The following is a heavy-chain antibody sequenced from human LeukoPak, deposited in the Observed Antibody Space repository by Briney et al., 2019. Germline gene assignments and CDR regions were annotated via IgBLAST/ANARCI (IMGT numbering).Heavy chain of an antibody. V-gene: IGHV3-48*03. CDR1: GFTFSSYE. CDR2: ISSSGSTI. Sequence: GGSLRLSCAASGFTFSSYEMNWVRQAPGKGLEWVSYISSSGSTIYYADSVKGRFTISRDNAKNSLYLQMNSLRAEDTAVYNCARGSGSVASAPWNDYWGQGTLVTVSS. J-gene: IGHJ4*02. D-gene: IGHD1-1*01. CDR3: ARGSGSVASAPWNDY.